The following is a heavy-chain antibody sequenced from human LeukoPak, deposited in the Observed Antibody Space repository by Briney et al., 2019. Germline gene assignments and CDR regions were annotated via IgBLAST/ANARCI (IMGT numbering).Heavy chain of an antibody. CDR3: ARDWGTIAVAGGGNWFDP. J-gene: IGHJ5*02. V-gene: IGHV4-38-2*02. CDR1: GYSISSGYY. D-gene: IGHD6-19*01. Sequence: PSETLSLTCTVSGYSISSGYYWGWIRQPPGKGLEWIGSIYHSGSTYYNPSPKSRVTISVDTSKNQFSLKLSSVTAADTAVYYCARDWGTIAVAGGGNWFDPWGQGTLVTVSS. CDR2: IYHSGST.